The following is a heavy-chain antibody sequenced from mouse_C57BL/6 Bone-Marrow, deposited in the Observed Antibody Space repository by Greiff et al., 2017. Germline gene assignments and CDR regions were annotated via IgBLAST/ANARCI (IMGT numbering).Heavy chain of an antibody. J-gene: IGHJ3*01. D-gene: IGHD2-4*01. CDR3: ARRAYDYDEVWFAY. Sequence: VQLQQPGAELVKPGASVKLSCKASGYTFTSYWMHWVKQRPGQGLEWIGMIHPNSGSTNYNEKFKSKATLTVDTSSSTAYMQLSSLPSEDSAVYYCARRAYDYDEVWFAYWGQGTLVTVSA. V-gene: IGHV1-64*01. CDR2: IHPNSGST. CDR1: GYTFTSYW.